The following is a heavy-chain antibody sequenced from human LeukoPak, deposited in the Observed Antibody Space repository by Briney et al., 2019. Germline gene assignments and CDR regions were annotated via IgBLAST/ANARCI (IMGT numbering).Heavy chain of an antibody. Sequence: GGSLRLSCEASGFTFSGYWMGWVRQAPGKGLEWVSAISGSGGSTYYADSVKGRFTISRDNSKNTLYLQMNSLRAEDTAVYYCAKAPMITSFDYWGQGTLVTVSS. D-gene: IGHD3-16*01. CDR3: AKAPMITSFDY. CDR1: GFTFSGYW. CDR2: ISGSGGST. V-gene: IGHV3-23*01. J-gene: IGHJ4*02.